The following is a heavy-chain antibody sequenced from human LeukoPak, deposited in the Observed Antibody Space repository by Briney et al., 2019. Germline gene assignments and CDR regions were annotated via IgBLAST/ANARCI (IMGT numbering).Heavy chain of an antibody. J-gene: IGHJ4*02. V-gene: IGHV3-11*04. D-gene: IGHD1-26*01. Sequence: GGSLRLSCAASGFTFSDYYMSWIRQAPGKGLEWVSYISSSGSTIYYADSVKGRFTISRDNSKNTLYLQMNSLRAEDTAVYYCARRAVSGSSDFDYWGQGTLVTVSS. CDR3: ARRAVSGSSDFDY. CDR1: GFTFSDYY. CDR2: ISSSGSTI.